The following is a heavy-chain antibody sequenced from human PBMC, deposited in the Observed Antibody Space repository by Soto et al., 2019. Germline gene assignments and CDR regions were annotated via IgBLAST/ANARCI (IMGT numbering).Heavy chain of an antibody. J-gene: IGHJ6*02. CDR2: IKQDGTEK. V-gene: IGHV3-7*01. CDR3: AIYSSSPLYFDGMDV. D-gene: IGHD6-13*01. CDR1: GFTFSNYW. Sequence: GGSLRLSCAASGFTFSNYWMIWVRQAPGKGLEWVANIKQDGTEKYYADSVKGRFTISRDNAKNSLYLQMNSLRAEDTAVYYCAIYSSSPLYFDGMDVWGQGTTVTVSS.